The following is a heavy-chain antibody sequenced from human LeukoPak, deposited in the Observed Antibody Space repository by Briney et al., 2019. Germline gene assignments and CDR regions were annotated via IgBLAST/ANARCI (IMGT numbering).Heavy chain of an antibody. J-gene: IGHJ4*02. V-gene: IGHV3-33*01. Sequence: GGSLRLSCAASGFTFNSYGMHWVRQAPGKGLEWVALIWYDGSNKYYADSVKGRFTISRDDSKNTLYLQMNSLRAEDTAVYYCARPRTYSSSWSPFDYWGQETLVTVSS. CDR3: ARPRTYSSSWSPFDY. CDR2: IWYDGSNK. CDR1: GFTFNSYG. D-gene: IGHD6-13*01.